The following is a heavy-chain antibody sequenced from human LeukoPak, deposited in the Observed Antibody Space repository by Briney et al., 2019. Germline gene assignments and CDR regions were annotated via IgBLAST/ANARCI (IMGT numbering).Heavy chain of an antibody. Sequence: ASVKVSCKASGYTFTSYGISWVRQAPGQGLEWMGWISAYNGNTNYAPKLQGRATMTTDTSTSTAYMELRSLRSDDTAVYYCARDLPSPRSVSWFDPWGQGTLVTVSS. D-gene: IGHD2-2*01. CDR1: GYTFTSYG. CDR3: ARDLPSPRSVSWFDP. J-gene: IGHJ5*02. CDR2: ISAYNGNT. V-gene: IGHV1-18*01.